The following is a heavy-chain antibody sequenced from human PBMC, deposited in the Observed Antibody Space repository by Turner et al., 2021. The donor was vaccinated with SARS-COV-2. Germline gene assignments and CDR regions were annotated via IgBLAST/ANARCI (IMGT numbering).Heavy chain of an antibody. CDR2: SSGTDDST. CDR1: GFTFRNYA. V-gene: IGHV3-23*01. CDR3: TKRGDYYYYGMDV. D-gene: IGHD3-16*01. J-gene: IGHJ6*02. Sequence: EVQLLESGGGLVQPGGSLRLSCAASGFTFRNYAMSWVRQAPGKGLEWVSSSSGTDDSTFYADSVKGRFNISRDTSKNTLYLQMNSLRAEDTALYYCTKRGDYYYYGMDVWGQGTTVTVSS.